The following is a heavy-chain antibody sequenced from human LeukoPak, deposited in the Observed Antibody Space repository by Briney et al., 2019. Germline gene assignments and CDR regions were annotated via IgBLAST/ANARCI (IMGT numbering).Heavy chain of an antibody. J-gene: IGHJ5*02. CDR3: ARHEYSGSYYGLSWFDP. Sequence: KPSXTLSLTCTVSGGSISSSGYYWGWIRQPPGKGLEWIASIYYSGITYYNPSLKSRVTISVDTSKTQLSLKLSSLTAADTAVYYCARHEYSGSYYGLSWFDPWGQGTLVTVSS. CDR2: IYYSGIT. D-gene: IGHD1-26*01. CDR1: GGSISSSGYY. V-gene: IGHV4-39*01.